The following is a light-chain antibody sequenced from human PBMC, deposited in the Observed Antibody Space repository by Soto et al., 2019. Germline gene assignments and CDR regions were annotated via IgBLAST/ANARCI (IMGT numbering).Light chain of an antibody. J-gene: IGLJ2*01. V-gene: IGLV1-47*01. CDR3: AAWDDSLSGL. Sequence: QAVVTQPPSASGTPGQRVTISCFGSSSNIGSNYVYWYQQLPGTAPKLLIYKNNQRPSGVPDRFSGSKSGTSASLAISGLRSEDEADYYCAAWDDSLSGLFGGGTKLTVL. CDR2: KNN. CDR1: SSNIGSNY.